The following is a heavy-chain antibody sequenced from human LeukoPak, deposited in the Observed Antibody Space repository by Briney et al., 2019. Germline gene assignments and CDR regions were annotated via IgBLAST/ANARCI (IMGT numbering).Heavy chain of an antibody. J-gene: IGHJ4*01. CDR1: GFTFSSYA. CDR2: ISDSGCTT. D-gene: IGHD1-14*01. V-gene: IGHV3-23*01. Sequence: PGGSMRLSCAASGFTFSSYAMYWVRQAPGKGLEWVSGISDSGCTTYHIDAVKGRFGISRDNTRDTLYLQMDSLRADDTAVYYCAKGRGNPYYFDYWGQGLLVTVSS. CDR3: AKGRGNPYYFDY.